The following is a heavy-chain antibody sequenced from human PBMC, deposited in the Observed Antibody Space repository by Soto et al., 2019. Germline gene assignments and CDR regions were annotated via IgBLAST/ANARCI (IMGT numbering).Heavy chain of an antibody. V-gene: IGHV4-59*01. Sequence: QVQLQESGPGLVKPSETLSLTCTVSGGSISSYYWSWIRQPPGKGLEWIGYIYYSGSTNYNPSLKSRVTISVXXSXNXXSRKLSSVTAADTAVYYCARDSGYYYGSGNYGMDVWGQGTTVTVSS. D-gene: IGHD3-10*01. CDR3: ARDSGYYYGSGNYGMDV. J-gene: IGHJ6*02. CDR1: GGSISSYY. CDR2: IYYSGST.